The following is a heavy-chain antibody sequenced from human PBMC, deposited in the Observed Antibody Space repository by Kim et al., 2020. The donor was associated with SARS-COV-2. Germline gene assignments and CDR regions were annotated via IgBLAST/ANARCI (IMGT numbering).Heavy chain of an antibody. Sequence: NYTPSLQSRVTIAVDTSKNQFSLKLSSVTAADTAVYYCARVKFRYSGYDSWGQGTLVTVSS. D-gene: IGHD5-12*01. CDR3: ARVKFRYSGYDS. J-gene: IGHJ5*02. V-gene: IGHV4-59*01.